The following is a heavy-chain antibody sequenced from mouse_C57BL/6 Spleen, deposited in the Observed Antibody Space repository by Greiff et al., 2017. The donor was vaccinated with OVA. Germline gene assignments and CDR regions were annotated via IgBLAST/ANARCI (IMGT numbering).Heavy chain of an antibody. CDR3: ARIYYYGSSYVNYYAMDY. CDR1: GYTFTSYG. V-gene: IGHV1-81*01. CDR2: IYPRSGNT. Sequence: VKLQQSGAELARPGASVKLSCTASGYTFTSYGISWVKQRTGQGLEWIGEIYPRSGNTYYNEKFKGKATLTADKSSSTAYMQLSSLTSEDSAVYFCARIYYYGSSYVNYYAMDYWGQGTSVTVSS. J-gene: IGHJ4*01. D-gene: IGHD1-1*01.